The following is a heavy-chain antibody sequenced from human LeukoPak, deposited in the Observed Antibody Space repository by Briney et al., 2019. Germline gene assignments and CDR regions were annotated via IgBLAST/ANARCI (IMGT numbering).Heavy chain of an antibody. CDR3: AKDREAYCGGDCYSPFDY. V-gene: IGHV3-30*02. Sequence: GGSLRLSCAASGFTFSSYGMHWVRQAPGKGLEWVAFIRYDGSNKYYADSVKGRFTISRDNSKNTLYLQMNSLRAEDTAVYYCAKDREAYCGGDCYSPFDYWGQGTLVTVSS. CDR1: GFTFSSYG. D-gene: IGHD2-21*01. CDR2: IRYDGSNK. J-gene: IGHJ4*02.